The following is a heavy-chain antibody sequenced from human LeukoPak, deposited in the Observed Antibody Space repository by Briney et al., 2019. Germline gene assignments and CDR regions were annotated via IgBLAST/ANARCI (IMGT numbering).Heavy chain of an antibody. CDR1: GVTLSTYA. CDR2: ISSSGSGDNT. J-gene: IGHJ4*02. D-gene: IGHD5-24*01. CDR3: TRAGPRRDGYNSDY. V-gene: IGHV3-23*01. Sequence: GGSLRLSCAASGVTLSTYAMSWARQAPGKGLEWVSGISSSGSGDNTYYADSVKGRFTISRDSSKNTLFLHMNTLRAEDTAVYYCTRAGPRRDGYNSDYWGQGTLVTVSS.